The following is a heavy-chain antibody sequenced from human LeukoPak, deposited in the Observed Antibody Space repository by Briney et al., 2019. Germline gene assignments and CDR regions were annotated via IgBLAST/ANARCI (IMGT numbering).Heavy chain of an antibody. CDR2: ISGNGGAT. V-gene: IGHV3-23*01. CDR1: GFAFSNFA. Sequence: GGSLSFSCAASGFAFSNFAMTWVRPAPGKGLECVSLISGNGGATYYADSVKGRFTISRDNSKSTLFLQMNSLRADDTAVYYCAKGSGSPYYFDYWGQGTLVTVSS. J-gene: IGHJ4*02. D-gene: IGHD3-10*01. CDR3: AKGSGSPYYFDY.